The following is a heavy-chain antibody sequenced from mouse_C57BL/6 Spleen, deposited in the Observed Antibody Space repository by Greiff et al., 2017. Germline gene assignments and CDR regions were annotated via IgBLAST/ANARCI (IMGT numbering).Heavy chain of an antibody. Sequence: EVQVQESGAGLVQPGASMKLSCAASGFTFTDSWMDWVRQSPGKGLEWVAEIRNKANNHASYYADTGKGRFTISRADSKSSGYLQMNSVGAEDSGSYYCTRPCSGMDYWGQGTSVTVSS. D-gene: IGHD4-1*01. CDR3: TRPCSGMDY. V-gene: IGHV6-6*01. J-gene: IGHJ4*01. CDR2: IRNKANNHAS. CDR1: GFTFTDSW.